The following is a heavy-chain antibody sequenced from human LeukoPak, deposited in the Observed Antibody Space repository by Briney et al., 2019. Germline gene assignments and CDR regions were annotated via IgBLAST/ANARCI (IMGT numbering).Heavy chain of an antibody. V-gene: IGHV4-61*02. J-gene: IGHJ4*02. Sequence: SETLSLTCTVSGDSISSEISYWSWIRQPAGKELEWIGRVYISGNTDHNPSLKSRVSISVDTSKNQFTLNLSSVTAADTAIYYCARLRNLILFDHWGQGILVTVSS. CDR1: GDSISSEISY. CDR2: VYISGNT. CDR3: ARLRNLILFDH.